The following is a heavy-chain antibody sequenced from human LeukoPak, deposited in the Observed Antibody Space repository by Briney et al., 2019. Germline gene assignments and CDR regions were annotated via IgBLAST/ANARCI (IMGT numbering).Heavy chain of an antibody. CDR1: GFTFSSYS. CDR2: ISSSSSTI. J-gene: IGHJ6*03. D-gene: IGHD3-22*01. CDR3: ARVPLLIYDSSGYYYYYYYMDV. Sequence: PGGSLRLSCAASGFTFSSYSMNWVRQAPGKGLEWVSYISSSSSTIYYADSVKGRFTISRDNAKNSLYLQMNSLRAEDTAVYYCARVPLLIYDSSGYYYYYYYMDVWGKGTTVIISS. V-gene: IGHV3-48*01.